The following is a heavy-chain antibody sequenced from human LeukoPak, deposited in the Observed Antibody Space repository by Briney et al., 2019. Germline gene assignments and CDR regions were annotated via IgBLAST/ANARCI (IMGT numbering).Heavy chain of an antibody. J-gene: IGHJ4*02. CDR3: ARDSLIQHGSGSYWGFDY. D-gene: IGHD3-10*01. CDR2: IKKDGGDK. CDR1: GFMFSNYW. V-gene: IGHV3-7*03. Sequence: GGSLRLSCAASGFMFSNYWMSWVRQAPGKGPEWVGDIKKDGGDKYYVGSVKGRFTISRDNAKNSLYLQMNSLRAEDTAVYYCARDSLIQHGSGSYWGFDYWGRGILVTVSS.